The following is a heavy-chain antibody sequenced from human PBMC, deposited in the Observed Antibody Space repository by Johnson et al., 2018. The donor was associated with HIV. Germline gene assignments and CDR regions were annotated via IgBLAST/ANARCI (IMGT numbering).Heavy chain of an antibody. CDR1: GFTVSSNY. J-gene: IGHJ3*02. CDR2: IYSGGST. D-gene: IGHD6-19*01. Sequence: VQLVESGGGLIQPGGSLRLSCAASGFTVSSNYMSWVRQAPGKGLEWVSVIYSGGSTYYADSVKGRFTISRDNSKNTLYLHMNSLRVEDTAIYYCAGRSSAWYEDAFDIWGQGTMVTVSS. CDR3: AGRSSAWYEDAFDI. V-gene: IGHV3-53*01.